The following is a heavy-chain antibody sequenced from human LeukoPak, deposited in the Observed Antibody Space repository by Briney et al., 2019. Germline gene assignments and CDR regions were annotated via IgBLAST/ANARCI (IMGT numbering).Heavy chain of an antibody. D-gene: IGHD2-21*02. V-gene: IGHV4-59*12. J-gene: IGHJ2*01. CDR3: ARARDCGGDCYLPFDL. CDR2: IYYSGST. CDR1: GGSISSYY. Sequence: SETLSLTCTVSGGSISSYYWSWIRQPPGKGLEWIGYIYYSGSTNYNPSLKSRVTISVDRSKNQFSLKLSSVTAADTAVYYCARARDCGGDCYLPFDLWGRGTLVTVSS.